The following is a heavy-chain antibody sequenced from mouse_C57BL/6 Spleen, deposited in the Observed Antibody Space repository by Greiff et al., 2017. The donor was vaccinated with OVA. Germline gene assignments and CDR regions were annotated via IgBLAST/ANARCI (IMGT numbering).Heavy chain of an antibody. Sequence: VQLQQSGPELVKPGASVKIPCKASGYTFTDYNMDWVKQSHGKSLEWIGDINPNNGGTIYNQKFKGKATLTVDKSSSTAYMELRSLTSEDTAVYYCARDGRGLRGYAMDYWGQGTSVTVSS. CDR3: ARDGRGLRGYAMDY. D-gene: IGHD1-3*01. V-gene: IGHV1-18*01. CDR2: INPNNGGT. CDR1: GYTFTDYN. J-gene: IGHJ4*01.